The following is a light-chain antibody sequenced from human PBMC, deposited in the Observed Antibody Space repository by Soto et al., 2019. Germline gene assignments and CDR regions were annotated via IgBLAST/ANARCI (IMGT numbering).Light chain of an antibody. Sequence: DIQMTQSPSSLSASVGDRVTITCRASQDIGSHLGWYQQKPGKAPNLLISGASTLEEGVPSRFSGSGSGTDFTLTISSLQAEDVAVYYCQQYYSTPSTFGQGTRLEIK. J-gene: IGKJ5*01. CDR2: GAS. CDR1: QDIGSH. V-gene: IGKV1-27*01. CDR3: QQYYSTPST.